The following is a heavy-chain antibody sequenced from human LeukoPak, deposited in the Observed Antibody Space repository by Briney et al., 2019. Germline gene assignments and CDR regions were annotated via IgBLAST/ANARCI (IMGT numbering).Heavy chain of an antibody. V-gene: IGHV3-7*01. CDR1: GFTFSSYW. CDR3: ARDWRYCSSTSCYWASERHFDY. CDR2: IKQDGSEK. Sequence: GGSLRLSCAASGFTFSSYWMSWVRQAPGKGLVWVANIKQDGSEKYYVDSVKGRFTISRDNAKNSLYLQMNSLRAEDTAVYYCARDWRYCSSTSCYWASERHFDYWGQGTLVTVSS. D-gene: IGHD2-2*01. J-gene: IGHJ4*02.